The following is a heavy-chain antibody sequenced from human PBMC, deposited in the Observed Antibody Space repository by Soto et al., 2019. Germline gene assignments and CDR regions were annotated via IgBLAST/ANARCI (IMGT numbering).Heavy chain of an antibody. CDR1: GGTFSSYA. V-gene: IGHV1-69*01. J-gene: IGHJ4*02. CDR2: IIPIYGIA. D-gene: IGHD3-22*01. Sequence: QVQLVQSGAEVKKPGSSVKVSCKASGGTFSSYAISWVRQAPGQGLEWMGGIIPIYGIANYAQKFQDRVTITADESTTTAHMELSSLRSEDTAVYYCARGGISSGYYDYWGQGTLVTVSS. CDR3: ARGGISSGYYDY.